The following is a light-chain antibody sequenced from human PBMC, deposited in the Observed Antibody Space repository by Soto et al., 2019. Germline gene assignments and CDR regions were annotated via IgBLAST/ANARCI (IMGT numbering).Light chain of an antibody. CDR2: KAS. CDR3: KHYNSYSEA. Sequence: DIHLTRSPSFLSASVGDRVTITCRASQTISSWLAWYQQKPGKAPKLLIYKASTLKSGVPSRFSGSGSGTEFTLTISSLQPDDFATYYCKHYNSYSEAFGQGTKVDIK. V-gene: IGKV1-5*03. CDR1: QTISSW. J-gene: IGKJ1*01.